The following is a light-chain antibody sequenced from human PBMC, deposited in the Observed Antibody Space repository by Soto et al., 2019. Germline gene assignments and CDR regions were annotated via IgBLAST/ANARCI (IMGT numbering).Light chain of an antibody. J-gene: IGKJ2*01. CDR2: AAS. CDR1: QGISTY. V-gene: IGKV1-9*01. CDR3: QQLNSFPFT. Sequence: DIQLTQSPSFLSASVGDRVTITCRASQGISTYLAWYHQESGKAPKLLIYAASTLQSGVPSRFSGSGSGTEFTLTISSLQPEDFAIYYCQQLNSFPFTFGQGTKLEIK.